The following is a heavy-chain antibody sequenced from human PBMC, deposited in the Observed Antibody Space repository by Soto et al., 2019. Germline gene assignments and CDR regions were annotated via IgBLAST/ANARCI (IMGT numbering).Heavy chain of an antibody. CDR3: ARNAWFGEFEVDY. V-gene: IGHV4-30-4*01. J-gene: IGHJ4*02. CDR2: IYYSGST. D-gene: IGHD3-10*01. CDR1: GGSISSGDYY. Sequence: SETLSLSCTVSGGSISSGDYYWSWIRQPPGKGLEWIGYIYYSGSTYYNPSLKSRVTISVDTSKNQFSLKLSSETAADTAVYYCARNAWFGEFEVDYWGQGTLVTVSS.